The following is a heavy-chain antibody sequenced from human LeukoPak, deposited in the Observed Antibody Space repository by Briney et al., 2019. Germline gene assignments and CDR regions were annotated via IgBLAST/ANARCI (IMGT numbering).Heavy chain of an antibody. V-gene: IGHV1-18*01. CDR3: ARDNLYYGSDY. CDR1: GYTFTSYG. Sequence: ASVKVSCKASGYTFTSYGISWVRQAPGQGLEWMGWISAYNGNADYAQKFQGRVTMTTDTSTSTAYMELRGLTSDDTAVYYCARDNLYYGSDYWGQGTLVTVSS. J-gene: IGHJ4*02. D-gene: IGHD3-3*01. CDR2: ISAYNGNA.